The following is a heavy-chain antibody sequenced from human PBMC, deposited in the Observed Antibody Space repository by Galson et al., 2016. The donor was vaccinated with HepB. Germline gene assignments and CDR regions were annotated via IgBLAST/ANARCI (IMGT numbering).Heavy chain of an antibody. CDR3: TRAPLVGTWCAP. CDR2: IYPGDSDT. J-gene: IGHJ5*02. D-gene: IGHD3-10*01. CDR1: GYSFETFW. Sequence: QSGAEVKKPGESLKISCRGFGYSFETFWIVWVRQMPGKGLEWMGIIYPGDSDTRYSPSFQGQVTISADTSINTAYLQWSSLKVSDSAMYYCTRAPLVGTWCAPWGQGTLVTVSS. V-gene: IGHV5-51*01.